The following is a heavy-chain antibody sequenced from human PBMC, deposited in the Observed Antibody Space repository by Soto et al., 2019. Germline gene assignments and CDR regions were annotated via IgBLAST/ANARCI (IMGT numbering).Heavy chain of an antibody. CDR3: ARHPFHYDFWSGYYRHDAFDI. J-gene: IGHJ3*02. CDR1: GGSISSSSYY. CDR2: IYYSGST. V-gene: IGHV4-39*01. D-gene: IGHD3-3*01. Sequence: SETLSLTCTVSGGSISSSSYYWGWIRQPPGKGLEWIGSIYYSGSTYYNPSLKSRVTISVDTSKNQFSLKLSSVTAADTAVYYCARHPFHYDFWSGYYRHDAFDIWGQGTMVT.